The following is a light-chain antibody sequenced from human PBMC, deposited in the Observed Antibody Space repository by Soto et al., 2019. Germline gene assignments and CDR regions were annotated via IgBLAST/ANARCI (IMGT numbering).Light chain of an antibody. J-gene: IGKJ1*01. CDR2: GAS. CDR3: QQYNNWPRT. CDR1: QSVGSN. Sequence: EVVMTQSPATLSVSPGERATLSCRASQSVGSNFAWYQQKPGQAPRLVIYGASTRATDIPGRFSGSGSGTEFTLTISSLQSEDFAVYYCQQYNNWPRTFGQGTKVEIK. V-gene: IGKV3-15*01.